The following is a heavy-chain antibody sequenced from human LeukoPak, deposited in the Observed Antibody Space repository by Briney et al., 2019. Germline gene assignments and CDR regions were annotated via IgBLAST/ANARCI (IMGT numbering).Heavy chain of an antibody. D-gene: IGHD4-17*01. J-gene: IGHJ6*03. V-gene: IGHV3-21*01. CDR2: ISSSSDYI. Sequence: GGSLRLSCAASGFTFSSYSMNWVSQAPGKGLEWVSSISSSSDYIYYADSVKGRFTISRDNAKNALYLQMNSLRAEDAAVYYCARRNGDYRNYYYYYMDVWGKGTTVTISS. CDR1: GFTFSSYS. CDR3: ARRNGDYRNYYYYYMDV.